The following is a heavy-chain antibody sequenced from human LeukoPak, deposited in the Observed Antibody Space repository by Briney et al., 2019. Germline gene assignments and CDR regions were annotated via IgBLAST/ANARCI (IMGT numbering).Heavy chain of an antibody. J-gene: IGHJ3*02. CDR1: GGTFSSYA. D-gene: IGHD2-2*01. CDR2: IIPILGIA. Sequence: ASVKVSCKASGGTFSSYAISWVRQAPGQGLEWMGRIIPILGIANYAQKFQGRVTITADKSTSTAYMELSSLRSEDTAVYYCARGQAGYCSSTSCYPDAFDIWGQGTMVTVSS. CDR3: ARGQAGYCSSTSCYPDAFDI. V-gene: IGHV1-69*04.